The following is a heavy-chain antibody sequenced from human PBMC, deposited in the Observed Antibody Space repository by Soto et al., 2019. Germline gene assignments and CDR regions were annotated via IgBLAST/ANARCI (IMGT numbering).Heavy chain of an antibody. D-gene: IGHD4-4*01. CDR2: INPNSGST. V-gene: IGHV1-2*04. J-gene: IGHJ5*02. CDR3: ARVTATSPDAWLDP. Sequence: QVQLVQSGAEVKEPGASVNVSCRASGYTFNDYFLHWVRQAPGQGLEWMGWINPNSGSTNLGQRFKGWVTMTRDASISTVYLVLNRLKSDDTAVYYCARVTATSPDAWLDPWGQGTLVTVSS. CDR1: GYTFNDYF.